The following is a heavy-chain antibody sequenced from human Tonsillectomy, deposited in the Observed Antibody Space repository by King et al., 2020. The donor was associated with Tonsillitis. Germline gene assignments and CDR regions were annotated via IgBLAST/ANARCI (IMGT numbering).Heavy chain of an antibody. Sequence: VQLVESGGGLVQPGGSLRLSCSASGFTFSSYAMHWVRQAPGKGLEYVSAISSNGGSTYYADSVKGRFTISRDNSKNTLYLQMSSLRAEDTAVYYCVRGDTAMVHGAYFDVWGQGTLFTVSS. CDR1: GFTFSSYA. CDR2: ISSNGGST. CDR3: VRGDTAMVHGAYFDV. D-gene: IGHD5-18*01. V-gene: IGHV3-64D*06. J-gene: IGHJ4*02.